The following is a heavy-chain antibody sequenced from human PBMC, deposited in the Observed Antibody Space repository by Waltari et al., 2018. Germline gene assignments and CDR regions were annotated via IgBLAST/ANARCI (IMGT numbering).Heavy chain of an antibody. Sequence: EVQLVESGGGLVQPGGSLKLSCAASGFTFSGSAMHWVRQASVKGLEWVSVIYSGGSTYYADSVKGRFTISRDNSKNTLYLQMNSLRAEDTAVYYCARDIAPRGAFDIWGQGTMVTVSS. V-gene: IGHV3-53*01. J-gene: IGHJ3*02. CDR3: ARDIAPRGAFDI. CDR1: GFTFSGSA. CDR2: IYSGGST.